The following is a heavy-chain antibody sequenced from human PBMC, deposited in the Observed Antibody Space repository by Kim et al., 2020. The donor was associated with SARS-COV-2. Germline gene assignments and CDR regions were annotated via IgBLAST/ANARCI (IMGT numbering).Heavy chain of an antibody. Sequence: TPSLRSRVTISLDTSGNQCSLRRSSVTAADTAVYYCAKNYGYSPGYYVDSWGQGTLVTVSS. D-gene: IGHD5-18*01. V-gene: IGHV4-31*02. J-gene: IGHJ4*02. CDR3: AKNYGYSPGYYVDS.